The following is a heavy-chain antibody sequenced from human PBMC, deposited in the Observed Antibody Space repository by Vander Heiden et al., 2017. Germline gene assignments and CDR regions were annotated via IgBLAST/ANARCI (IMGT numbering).Heavy chain of an antibody. V-gene: IGHV3-7*04. CDR3: ARARHGRSNGFDN. J-gene: IGHJ4*02. CDR1: EFRLGRSW. Sequence: DVQLLESGGGSVQPGGTLRLSCGGSEFRLGRSWMSWVRQSPGKGLEWVANINEDGSEIYYVESVKGRFTISRDNGKNSFYLQMNSLRVEDTSLYYCARARHGRSNGFDNWGQGTLVTVSS. CDR2: INEDGSEI. D-gene: IGHD1-26*01.